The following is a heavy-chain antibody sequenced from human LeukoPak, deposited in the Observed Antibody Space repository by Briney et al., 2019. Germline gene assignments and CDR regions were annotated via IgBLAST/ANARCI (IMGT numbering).Heavy chain of an antibody. Sequence: PGGSLRLSCAASGFTFSSYGMHWVRQAPGKGLEWVAFIRYDGSNKYYADSVKGRFTISRDNSKNTLYLQMNSLRAEDTAVYYCAREGPDYGGNSMAFDIWGQGTMVTVSS. CDR3: AREGPDYGGNSMAFDI. CDR1: GFTFSSYG. CDR2: IRYDGSNK. D-gene: IGHD4-23*01. V-gene: IGHV3-30*02. J-gene: IGHJ3*02.